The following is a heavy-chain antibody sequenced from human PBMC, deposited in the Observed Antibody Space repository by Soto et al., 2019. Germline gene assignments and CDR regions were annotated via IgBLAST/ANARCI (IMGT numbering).Heavy chain of an antibody. CDR1: GFTFSNYG. V-gene: IGHV3-33*01. CDR2: IWYDGTNK. CDR3: ARTDYFGSGSRHFDY. Sequence: QVQLVESGGGVVQPGRSLRLSCAASGFTFSNYGMHWVRQAPGKGLEWVAVIWYDGTNKYYADSVKGRFTISRDNSENTLYLQMHSLRAEDTDVYYCARTDYFGSGSRHFDYWGQGTLVTVSS. J-gene: IGHJ4*02. D-gene: IGHD3-10*01.